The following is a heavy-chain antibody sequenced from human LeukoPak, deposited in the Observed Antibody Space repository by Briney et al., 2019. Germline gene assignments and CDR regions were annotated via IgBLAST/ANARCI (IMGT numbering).Heavy chain of an antibody. CDR3: ARGRGSSWYQYYYYYMDV. CDR2: INHSGST. J-gene: IGHJ6*03. Sequence: SETLSLTCAVYVGSFSGYYRSGIRQPPAKGLEWIGEINHSGSTNYNLSLKSRVTIAVDTSKNQFSLKLSSVTAADTAVYYCARGRGSSWYQYYYYYMDVWGKGTTVTVSS. D-gene: IGHD6-13*01. CDR1: VGSFSGYY. V-gene: IGHV4-34*01.